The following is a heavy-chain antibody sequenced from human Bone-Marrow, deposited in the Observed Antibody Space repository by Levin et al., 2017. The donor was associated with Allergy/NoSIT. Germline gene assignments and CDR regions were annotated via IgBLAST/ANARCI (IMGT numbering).Heavy chain of an antibody. J-gene: IGHJ4*02. CDR2: IKSDESST. D-gene: IGHD6-19*01. Sequence: PGGSLRLSCAASGFTFSNYWMHWVRQAPGKGLVWVSGIKSDESSTTYADPVKGRFTISRDNAKNTLYLQMDRLRAEDTAVYYCAGNQGQWLNFFGYWGQGILVTVSS. V-gene: IGHV3-74*01. CDR3: AGNQGQWLNFFGY. CDR1: GFTFSNYW.